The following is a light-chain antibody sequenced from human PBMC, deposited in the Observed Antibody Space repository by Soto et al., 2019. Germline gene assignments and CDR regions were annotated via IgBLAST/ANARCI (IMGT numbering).Light chain of an antibody. V-gene: IGLV3-16*01. CDR3: LSAHISGTYKV. CDR2: KDS. CDR1: ALPKKY. J-gene: IGLJ3*02. Sequence: SYELTQPPSVSVSLGQMARITCSGEALPKKYAYWYQQKPGQFPVLVIYKDSERPSGIPERFSGSSSGTIVTLTISGVQAEDEADYYCLSAHISGTYKVFGGGTKLTVL.